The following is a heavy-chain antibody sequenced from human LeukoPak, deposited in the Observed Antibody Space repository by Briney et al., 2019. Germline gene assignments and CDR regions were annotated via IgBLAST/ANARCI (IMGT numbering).Heavy chain of an antibody. Sequence: GGSLRLSRAASGFTVSSNYMSWVRQAPGKGLEWVSVLYGGGSTYYADSVKGRFTISRDNSKNTLYLQMNSLRGEDTAVYYCARGGTPGYSTGWIDYWGQGTLVTVSS. D-gene: IGHD6-19*01. CDR2: LYGGGST. V-gene: IGHV3-53*05. J-gene: IGHJ4*02. CDR3: ARGGTPGYSTGWIDY. CDR1: GFTVSSNY.